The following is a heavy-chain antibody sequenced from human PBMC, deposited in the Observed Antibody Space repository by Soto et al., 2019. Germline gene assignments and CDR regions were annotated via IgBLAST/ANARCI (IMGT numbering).Heavy chain of an antibody. Sequence: EMQLVEPGGGLIQPGGSLRLSCAASGFTVSDDHMSWVRQAPGKGPEWVSVIYYGGTTYYADSVQGRFTISRDKSKNTLYLQMNDLRADDTAVYYCAREAAGFDIWGQGTMVTVSS. CDR2: IYYGGTT. CDR1: GFTVSDDH. CDR3: AREAAGFDI. J-gene: IGHJ3*02. V-gene: IGHV3-53*01.